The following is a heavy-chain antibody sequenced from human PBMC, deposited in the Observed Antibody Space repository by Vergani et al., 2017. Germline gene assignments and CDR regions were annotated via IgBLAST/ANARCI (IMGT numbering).Heavy chain of an antibody. D-gene: IGHD1-26*01. Sequence: QVQLVESGGGVVQPGGSLRLSCAASGFTFSSYGMHWVRQAPGKGLEWVAFIRYDGSNKYYADSVKGRFTISRDNSKNTLYLQMNSLRAEDTAVYYCAKGNPRYSGGYYVDYWGQGTLVTVSS. CDR3: AKGNPRYSGGYYVDY. J-gene: IGHJ4*02. CDR1: GFTFSSYG. V-gene: IGHV3-30*02. CDR2: IRYDGSNK.